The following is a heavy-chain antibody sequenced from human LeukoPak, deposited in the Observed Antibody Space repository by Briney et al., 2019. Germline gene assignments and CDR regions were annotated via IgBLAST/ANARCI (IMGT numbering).Heavy chain of an antibody. V-gene: IGHV3-21*01. CDR2: ISSSSSYI. CDR1: GFSFDDYG. Sequence: GGSLRLSCAASGFSFDDYGMAWVRQPPGKGLEWVSSISSSSSYIYYADSVKGRFTISRDNAKNSLYLQMNSLRAEDTAVYYCARSAHPGGSSSWYFIDWFDPWGQGTLVTVSS. D-gene: IGHD6-13*01. CDR3: ARSAHPGGSSSWYFIDWFDP. J-gene: IGHJ5*02.